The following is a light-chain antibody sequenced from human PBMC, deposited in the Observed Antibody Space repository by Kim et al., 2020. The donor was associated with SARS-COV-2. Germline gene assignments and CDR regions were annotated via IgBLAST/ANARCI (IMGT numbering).Light chain of an antibody. CDR3: QQYAGSPLT. Sequence: PGQRATLSCRASQSVSSNSLAWYQQKPGQAPRLLIYGATSRAAGIPDRFGGRASGSDFPLTINRLEPEDFAVYYCQQYAGSPLTFGEGTKVDIK. CDR2: GAT. CDR1: QSVSSNS. V-gene: IGKV3-20*01. J-gene: IGKJ4*01.